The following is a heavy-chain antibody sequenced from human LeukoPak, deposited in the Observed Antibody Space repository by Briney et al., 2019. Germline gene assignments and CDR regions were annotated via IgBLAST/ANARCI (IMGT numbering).Heavy chain of an antibody. CDR1: GYTFTGYY. Sequence: WASVKVSCKASGYTFTGYYMHWVRQAPGQGLEWMGWINPNSGGANYAQKFQGRVTMTRDTSISTAYMELSRLRSDDTAVYYCAKSSRQKITMVRGVITTPLDWGQGTLVTVSS. D-gene: IGHD3-10*01. J-gene: IGHJ4*02. CDR3: AKSSRQKITMVRGVITTPLD. CDR2: INPNSGGA. V-gene: IGHV1-2*02.